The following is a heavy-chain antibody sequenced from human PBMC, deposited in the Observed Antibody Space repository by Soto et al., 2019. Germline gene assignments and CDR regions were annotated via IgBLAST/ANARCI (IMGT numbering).Heavy chain of an antibody. J-gene: IGHJ5*02. V-gene: IGHV4-34*01. CDR1: GGSFSGYY. Sequence: KTSETLSLTCAVYGGSFSGYYWSWIRQPPGKGLEWIGEINHSGSTNYNPSLKSRVTISVDTSKNQFSLKLSSVTAADTAVYYCARVRAMWMTTAPWGQGTLVTVSS. CDR2: INHSGST. CDR3: ARVRAMWMTTAP. D-gene: IGHD4-17*01.